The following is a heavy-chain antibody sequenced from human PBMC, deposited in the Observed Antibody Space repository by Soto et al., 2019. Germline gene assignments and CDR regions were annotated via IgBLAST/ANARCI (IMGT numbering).Heavy chain of an antibody. D-gene: IGHD3-3*01. CDR3: ARDRSAEEWYYGMDV. V-gene: IGHV4-31*03. J-gene: IGHJ6*02. CDR2: IYYSGST. Sequence: SETLSLTCTVSGGSISSGGYYWSWIRQHPGKGLEWIGYIYYSGSTYYNPSLKSRVTISVDTSKNQFSLKLSSVTAADTAVYYCARDRSAEEWYYGMDVWGQGTTVTVSS. CDR1: GGSISSGGYY.